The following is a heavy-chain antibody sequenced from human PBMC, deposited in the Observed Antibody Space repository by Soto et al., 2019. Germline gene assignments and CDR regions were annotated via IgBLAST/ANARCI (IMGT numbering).Heavy chain of an antibody. Sequence: QVQLVESGGGVVQPGRSLRLSCVASGFTFGSYAMHWVRQAPGKGLEWVAVISYDGSNKYYADSVKGRFTISRDNSKTLYLQMNSLRAEDTAVYYCVRDKSPYSSGWHNRHFDYWGQGTLVTVSS. D-gene: IGHD6-19*01. CDR1: GFTFGSYA. CDR2: ISYDGSNK. CDR3: VRDKSPYSSGWHNRHFDY. J-gene: IGHJ4*02. V-gene: IGHV3-30-3*01.